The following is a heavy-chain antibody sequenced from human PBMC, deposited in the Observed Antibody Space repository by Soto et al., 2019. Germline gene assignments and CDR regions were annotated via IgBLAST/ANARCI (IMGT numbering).Heavy chain of an antibody. Sequence: SETLSLTCAVYGGSFSGYYWSWIRQPPGKGLEWIGEINHSGSTNYNPSLKSRVAISVDTSKNQFSLKLSSVTAADTAVYYCARVGRDAIAAAGTIHYWGQGTLVTVSS. CDR2: INHSGST. V-gene: IGHV4-34*01. CDR3: ARVGRDAIAAAGTIHY. CDR1: GGSFSGYY. J-gene: IGHJ4*02. D-gene: IGHD6-13*01.